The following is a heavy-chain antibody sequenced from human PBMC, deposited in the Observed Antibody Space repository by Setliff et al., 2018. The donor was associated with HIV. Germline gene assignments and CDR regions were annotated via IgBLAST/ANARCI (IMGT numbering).Heavy chain of an antibody. CDR3: VRDNSYYYGSGGHHFYGVDV. CDR2: IYYTGST. D-gene: IGHD3-10*01. CDR1: GGSISTSRHY. V-gene: IGHV4-39*07. J-gene: IGHJ6*02. Sequence: ETLSLTCTVSGGSISTSRHYWGWIRQPPGKGLEWIGSIYYTGSTYYNPSLKSRVTISVDTSKNQCSLKLTSVTAADTAVYYYVRDNSYYYGSGGHHFYGVDVWGQGATVTVSS.